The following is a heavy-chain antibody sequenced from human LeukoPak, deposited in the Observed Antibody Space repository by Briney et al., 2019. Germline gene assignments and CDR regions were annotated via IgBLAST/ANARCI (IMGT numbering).Heavy chain of an antibody. CDR3: AREPHTSDCSSTSCYEDY. CDR2: ISSSSSYI. Sequence: GGSLRLSCAASGFTFSSYSMNWVRQAPGKGLEWVSSISSSSSYIYYADSVKGRFTISRDNAKNSLYLQMNSLRAEDTAVYYCAREPHTSDCSSTSCYEDYWGQGTLVTVSS. CDR1: GFTFSSYS. V-gene: IGHV3-21*01. J-gene: IGHJ4*02. D-gene: IGHD2-2*01.